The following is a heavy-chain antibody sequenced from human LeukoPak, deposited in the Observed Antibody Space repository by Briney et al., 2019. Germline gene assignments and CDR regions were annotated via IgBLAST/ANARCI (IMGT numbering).Heavy chain of an antibody. CDR3: STSPSFGSSWYQFNY. CDR2: ISGRDGRT. D-gene: IGHD6-13*01. J-gene: IGHJ4*02. CDR1: GFTFSSYA. V-gene: IGHV3-23*01. Sequence: PGRSLRLSCAASGFTFSSYAMSWVRQAPGRGLEWVSAISGRDGRTYYTDSVKGRFTISRDNSRDTLYLQMNSLRAEDTAVYYCSTSPSFGSSWYQFNYWGQGTLVTVSS.